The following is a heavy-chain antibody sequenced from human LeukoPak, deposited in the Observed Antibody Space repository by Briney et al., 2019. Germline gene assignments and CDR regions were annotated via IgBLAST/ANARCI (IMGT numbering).Heavy chain of an antibody. Sequence: GGSLRLSCAASGFTFSTYSMNWVRQTPGKGLEWVSYISSSSSTILYADSVKGRLTISRDNAKNSLYLQMNSLGAADTAVYYCAKESSGGWYFDYWGQGTLVTVSS. J-gene: IGHJ4*02. D-gene: IGHD6-19*01. CDR1: GFTFSTYS. CDR2: ISSSSSTI. CDR3: AKESSGGWYFDY. V-gene: IGHV3-48*04.